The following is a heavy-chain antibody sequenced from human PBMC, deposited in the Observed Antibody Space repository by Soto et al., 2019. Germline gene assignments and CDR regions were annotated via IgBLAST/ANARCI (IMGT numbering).Heavy chain of an antibody. Sequence: QVQLQESGPGLVKPSETLSLTCSVSGGSISSSSFYWGWIRQPPGKGLEWIGSIYYSGNTYYNPSLESRVAISADTSTNQFSLKLSSVTAADTAVYYCVRRRASTPNWFDPWGQGTLVTVSS. J-gene: IGHJ5*02. V-gene: IGHV4-39*01. CDR2: IYYSGNT. CDR1: GGSISSSSFY. CDR3: VRRRASTPNWFDP.